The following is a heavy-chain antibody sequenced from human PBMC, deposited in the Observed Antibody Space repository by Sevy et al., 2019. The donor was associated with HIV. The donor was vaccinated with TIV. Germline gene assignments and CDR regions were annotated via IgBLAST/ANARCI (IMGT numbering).Heavy chain of an antibody. CDR1: GFTFSSYG. Sequence: PGGSLRLSCAASGFTFSSYGMHWVRQAPGKGLEWLAFIRYDGSNKYYADSVKGRFTISRDNSKNTLYLQMNSLRAEDTAMYYCAKDLGRIAAAGFDYWGQGTLVTVSS. V-gene: IGHV3-30*02. CDR2: IRYDGSNK. CDR3: AKDLGRIAAAGFDY. J-gene: IGHJ4*02. D-gene: IGHD6-13*01.